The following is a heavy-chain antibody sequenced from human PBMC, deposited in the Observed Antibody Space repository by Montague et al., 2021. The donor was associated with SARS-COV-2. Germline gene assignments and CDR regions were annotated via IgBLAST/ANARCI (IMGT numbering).Heavy chain of an antibody. J-gene: IGHJ3*02. CDR1: GFTFSSYW. V-gene: IGHV3-74*01. CDR3: TKGGYYRFDAFDI. D-gene: IGHD3-3*01. CDR2: MNSDGSSR. Sequence: SLRLSCAASGFTFSSYWMHWVRQAPGKGLVWVSHMNSDGSSRGYAEAVRGRFTISRDNAKNTLYLEMSSLRAEDTAVYYCTKGGYYRFDAFDIWGQGTMVTVSS.